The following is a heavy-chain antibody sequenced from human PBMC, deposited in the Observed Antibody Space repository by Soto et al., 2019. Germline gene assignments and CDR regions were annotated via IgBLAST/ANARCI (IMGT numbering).Heavy chain of an antibody. D-gene: IGHD3-22*01. CDR3: ASAGPSYYDTPDAFDI. V-gene: IGHV3-53*01. Sequence: GGSLRLSCAASGFTVSSNYMSWVRQAPGKGLEWVSVIYSGGSTYYADSVKGRFTISRDNSKNTLYLQMNSLRAEDTAVYYCASAGPSYYDTPDAFDIWGQGTMVTVSS. CDR1: GFTVSSNY. CDR2: IYSGGST. J-gene: IGHJ3*02.